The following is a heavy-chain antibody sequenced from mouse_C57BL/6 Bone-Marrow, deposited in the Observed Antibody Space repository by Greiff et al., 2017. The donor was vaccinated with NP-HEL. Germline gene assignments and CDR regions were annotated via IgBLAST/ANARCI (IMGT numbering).Heavy chain of an antibody. Sequence: DVKLVESGGGLVKPGGSLKLSCAASGFTFSSYAMSWVRQTPEKRLEWVATISDGGSYTYYPDNVKGRFTISRDNAKNNLYLQMSHLKSEDTAMYYCARRNDYDGYYAMDYWGQGTSVTVSS. CDR3: ARRNDYDGYYAMDY. V-gene: IGHV5-4*03. CDR1: GFTFSSYA. D-gene: IGHD2-4*01. J-gene: IGHJ4*01. CDR2: ISDGGSYT.